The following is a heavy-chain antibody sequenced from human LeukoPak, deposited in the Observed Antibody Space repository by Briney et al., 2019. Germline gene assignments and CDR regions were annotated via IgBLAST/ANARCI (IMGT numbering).Heavy chain of an antibody. J-gene: IGHJ3*02. D-gene: IGHD3-16*02. V-gene: IGHV1-8*03. CDR3: ARGLYDYVWGSYRSFDAFDI. CDR1: GYTFTSYD. Sequence: ASVKVSRKASGYTFTSYDINWVRQATGQGLEWMGWMNPNSGNTGYAQKFQGRVTITRNTSISTAYMELSSLRSGDTAVYYCARGLYDYVWGSYRSFDAFDIWGQGTMVTVSS. CDR2: MNPNSGNT.